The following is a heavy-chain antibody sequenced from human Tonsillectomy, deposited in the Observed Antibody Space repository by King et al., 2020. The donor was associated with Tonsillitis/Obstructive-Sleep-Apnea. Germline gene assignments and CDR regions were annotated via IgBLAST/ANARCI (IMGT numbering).Heavy chain of an antibody. CDR1: GFFFSNVL. CDR2: IKSKTDVETT. CDR3: TTDWGLGQKGMEVVVAALT. Sequence: DVQLVESGGGLVKPGGSLRLSCSASGFFFSNVLMSWVSQGPVEGLEWGGRIKSKTDVETTDYAEHVEGRFTISSDDSKNSHYLEMNSLKTEDTAVYYCTTDWGLGQKGMEVVVAALTWGQGTLVTVSS. J-gene: IGHJ5*02. V-gene: IGHV3-15*01. D-gene: IGHD2-15*01.